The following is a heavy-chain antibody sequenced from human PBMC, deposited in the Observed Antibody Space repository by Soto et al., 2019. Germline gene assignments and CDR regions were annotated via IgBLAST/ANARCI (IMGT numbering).Heavy chain of an antibody. CDR1: GGTFSSYA. V-gene: IGHV1-69*13. D-gene: IGHD6-6*01. CDR3: ARDYSSSSARGYYYYGMEV. J-gene: IGHJ6*02. Sequence: SVKVSCKASGGTFSSYAISWVRQAPGQGLEWMGGIIPIFGTANYAQKFQGRVTITADESTSTAYMELSSLRSEDTAVYYCARDYSSSSARGYYYYGMEVWGQGTTVTVSS. CDR2: IIPIFGTA.